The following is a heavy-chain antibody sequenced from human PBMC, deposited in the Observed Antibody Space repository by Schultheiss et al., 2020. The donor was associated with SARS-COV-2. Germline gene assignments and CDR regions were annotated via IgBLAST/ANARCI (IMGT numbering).Heavy chain of an antibody. D-gene: IGHD3-3*01. CDR3: ARDRYDFWSGYVSYWYFDL. Sequence: ASVKVSCKASGYTFTSYDINWVRQATGQGLEWMGWMNPNSGNTGYAQKFQGRVTITADESTSTAYMELSSLRSEDTAMYYCARDRYDFWSGYVSYWYFDLWGRGTLVTVSS. CDR2: MNPNSGNT. CDR1: GYTFTSYD. V-gene: IGHV1-8*01. J-gene: IGHJ2*01.